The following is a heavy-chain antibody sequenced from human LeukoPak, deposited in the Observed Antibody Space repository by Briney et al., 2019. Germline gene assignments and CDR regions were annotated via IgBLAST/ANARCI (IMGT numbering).Heavy chain of an antibody. V-gene: IGHV1-2*06. CDR2: INPNSGDT. J-gene: IGHJ6*03. Sequence: ASVKVSCKASGYTFSGSYIHWVRQAPGQGLEWLGRINPNSGDTNYAQNLHGRVTMTRDTSITTAYMELNSLTSDDTAVYFCARSAEHCNNGVCFTDYYMNVWGKGTTVTVSS. CDR1: GYTFSGSY. CDR3: ARSAEHCNNGVCFTDYYMNV. D-gene: IGHD2-8*01.